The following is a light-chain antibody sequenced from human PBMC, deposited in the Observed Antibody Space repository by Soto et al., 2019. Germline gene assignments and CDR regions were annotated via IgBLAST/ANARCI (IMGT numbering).Light chain of an antibody. CDR3: QQPWGT. CDR2: DAS. V-gene: IGKV3-11*01. CDR1: QSVSSY. J-gene: IGKJ1*01. Sequence: EIVLTQSPGTLSLSPGERATLSCRASQSVSSYLAWYQQKPGQAPRLLIYDASNRATGIPARFSGSGSGTDFTLTISSLEPEDFAVYYCQQPWGTFGQGTKVDIK.